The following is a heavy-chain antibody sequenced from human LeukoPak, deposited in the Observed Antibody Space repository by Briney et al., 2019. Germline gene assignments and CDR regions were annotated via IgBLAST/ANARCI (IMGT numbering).Heavy chain of an antibody. CDR3: ASPWGRWFGELIWYFDL. J-gene: IGHJ2*01. Sequence: ASVTLSCKASGYTFTGYYMHWVRQAPGQGLEWMGWINPNSGGTNYAQRFQGRVTMTRDTSITTAYMELSRLRSDDTAVYYCASPWGRWFGELIWYFDLWGRGTLVTVSS. D-gene: IGHD3-10*01. CDR1: GYTFTGYY. CDR2: INPNSGGT. V-gene: IGHV1-2*02.